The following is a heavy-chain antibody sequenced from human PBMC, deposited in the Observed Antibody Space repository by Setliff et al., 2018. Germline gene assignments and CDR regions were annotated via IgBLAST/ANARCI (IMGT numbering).Heavy chain of an antibody. CDR2: INPSGGLT. V-gene: IGHV1-46*01. Sequence: ASVKVSCKESGYTLTNYYMHWVRQAPGQGLEWMGIINPSGGLTRYAQKFQGRVTMTRDTSISTVYMELSSLRSDDTAVYYCARAGQLDYFQHWGQGTLVTVS. J-gene: IGHJ1*01. CDR3: ARAGQLDYFQH. D-gene: IGHD6-13*01. CDR1: GYTLTNYY.